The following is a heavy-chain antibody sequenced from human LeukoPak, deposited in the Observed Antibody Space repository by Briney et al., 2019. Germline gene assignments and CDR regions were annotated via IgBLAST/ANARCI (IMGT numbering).Heavy chain of an antibody. CDR2: ISWNSGSI. Sequence: GGSLRLSCTASGFTFDDYAMHWVRHAPGKGLEWVSGISWNSGSIDYAGSVRGRFTISRDNANNSLFLHMSSPSAEDTALYYCAKGTGKYWTYFDNWGQGTLVTVSS. V-gene: IGHV3-9*01. CDR1: GFTFDDYA. J-gene: IGHJ4*02. CDR3: AKGTGKYWTYFDN. D-gene: IGHD1-1*01.